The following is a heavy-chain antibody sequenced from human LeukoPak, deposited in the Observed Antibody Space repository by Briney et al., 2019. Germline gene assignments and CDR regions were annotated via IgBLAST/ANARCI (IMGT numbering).Heavy chain of an antibody. Sequence: GGSLRLSCAASGFTFSSFAMVWVRQAPGKGLEWVSTISVSGDGTYYADSVKGRFTISRDNSKNTLYLQMNSLRAEDTAVYYCAIDSYYYGSGRRPSYFDYWGQGTLVTVSS. CDR3: AIDSYYYGSGRRPSYFDY. V-gene: IGHV3-23*01. CDR1: GFTFSSFA. J-gene: IGHJ4*02. D-gene: IGHD3-10*01. CDR2: ISVSGDGT.